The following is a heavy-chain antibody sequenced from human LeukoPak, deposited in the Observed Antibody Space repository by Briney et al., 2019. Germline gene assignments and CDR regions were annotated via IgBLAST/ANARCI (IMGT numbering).Heavy chain of an antibody. J-gene: IGHJ5*02. CDR2: IKQDGSEK. Sequence: TGGSLRLSCAASGFSLSNYWMNWVRQAPGKGLEWVANIKQDGSEKNYVDSVKGRFSTSRDNAKNSLILQMNSLRDGDTAVYYCARGVWAPFDPWGQGTLVSVSS. CDR1: GFSLSNYW. CDR3: ARGVWAPFDP. D-gene: IGHD7-27*01. V-gene: IGHV3-7*01.